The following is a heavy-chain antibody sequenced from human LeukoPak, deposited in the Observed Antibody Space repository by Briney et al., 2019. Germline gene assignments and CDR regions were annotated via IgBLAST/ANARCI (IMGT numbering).Heavy chain of an antibody. D-gene: IGHD6-6*01. CDR3: ARASTGMDV. CDR1: GGSISSSSYY. Sequence: SETLSLTCTVSGGSISSSSYYWGWIRQPPGKGLEWIGSIYHSGSTYYNPSLKSRVTISVDTSKNQFSLKLSSVTAADTAVYYCARASTGMDVWGQGTTVTVSS. V-gene: IGHV4-39*07. J-gene: IGHJ6*02. CDR2: IYHSGST.